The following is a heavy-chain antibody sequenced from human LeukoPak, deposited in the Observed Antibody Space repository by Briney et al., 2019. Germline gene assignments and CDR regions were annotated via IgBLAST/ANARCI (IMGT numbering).Heavy chain of an antibody. CDR1: GGTFSSYA. D-gene: IGHD6-13*01. CDR2: IIPIFGTA. V-gene: IGHV1-69*13. CDR3: ARWYLSSSWYRDTVFDY. Sequence: SVKVSCKASGGTFSSYAISWVRQAPGQGLEWMGGIIPIFGTANYAQKFQGRVTITADESTSTAYMELSSLRSEDTAVYYCARWYLSSSWYRDTVFDYWGQGTLVTVSS. J-gene: IGHJ4*02.